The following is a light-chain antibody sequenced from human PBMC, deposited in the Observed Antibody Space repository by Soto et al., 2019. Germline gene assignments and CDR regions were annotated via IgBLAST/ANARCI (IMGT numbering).Light chain of an antibody. J-gene: IGLJ2*01. CDR3: AAWDDSLGAVV. CDR1: SSNIGAGYD. Sequence: QSVLTQPPSVSGAPGQRVTISCTGSSSNIGAGYDVHWYQQLPGTAPKLLIYGNSNRPSGVPDRFSGSKSGISASLAITGLQAEDEADYYCAAWDDSLGAVVFGGGTKVTVL. CDR2: GNS. V-gene: IGLV1-40*01.